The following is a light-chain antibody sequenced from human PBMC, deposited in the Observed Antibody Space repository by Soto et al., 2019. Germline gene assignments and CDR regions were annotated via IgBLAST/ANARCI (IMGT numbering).Light chain of an antibody. CDR1: SSDVGSYNL. J-gene: IGLJ1*01. V-gene: IGLV2-23*01. Sequence: QSVLTPPASVSGSPGQSITISCTGTSSDVGSYNLVSWYQQHPGKAPKLMIYEGSKRPSGVSNRFSGSKSGNTASLTISGLQAEDEADYYCCSYAGSSTYVFGTGTKVTVL. CDR3: CSYAGSSTYV. CDR2: EGS.